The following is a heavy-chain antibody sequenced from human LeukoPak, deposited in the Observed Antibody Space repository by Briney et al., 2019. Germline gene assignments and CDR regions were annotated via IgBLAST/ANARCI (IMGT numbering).Heavy chain of an antibody. CDR2: ISSSSSYI. Sequence: GGSLRLSCAASGFTFSSYSMNWVRQAPGKGLEWVSSISSSSSYIYYADSVKGRFTIPRDHAKHSLYLQMNSLRAEDTAVYYCARHVLLLFKRRLSWFDPWGQGTLITVSS. CDR3: ARHVLLLFKRRLSWFDP. J-gene: IGHJ5*02. V-gene: IGHV3-21*01. D-gene: IGHD2-15*01. CDR1: GFTFSSYS.